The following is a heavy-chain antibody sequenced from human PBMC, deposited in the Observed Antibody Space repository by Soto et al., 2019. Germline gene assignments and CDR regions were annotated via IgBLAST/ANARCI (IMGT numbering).Heavy chain of an antibody. V-gene: IGHV4-59*11. CDR1: GGSISGHY. D-gene: IGHD6-19*01. Sequence: TLSLTCTVSGGSISGHYWIWIRQPPGEGMEWIGYIFYSGSTTYNNNPSLKSRVSISVDTSKNQFYLRLTSVTAADTAVYYCARVGSSGWSPDYWGQGTLVTVSS. CDR2: IFYSGSTTY. J-gene: IGHJ4*02. CDR3: ARVGSSGWSPDY.